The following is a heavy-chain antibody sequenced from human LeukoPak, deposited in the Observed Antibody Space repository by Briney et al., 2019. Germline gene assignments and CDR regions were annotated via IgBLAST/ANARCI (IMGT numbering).Heavy chain of an antibody. CDR1: GYTFTNFW. Sequence: GESLKISCEGSGYTFTNFWIGWVRQMPGKGLEWMGIVSPSDSDTRYSPSFQGQVTISADKSISTAYLQWSSLKASDTAMYYCARTGYSRTFDYWGQGTLVTVSS. CDR2: VSPSDSDT. J-gene: IGHJ4*02. D-gene: IGHD6-13*01. CDR3: ARTGYSRTFDY. V-gene: IGHV5-51*01.